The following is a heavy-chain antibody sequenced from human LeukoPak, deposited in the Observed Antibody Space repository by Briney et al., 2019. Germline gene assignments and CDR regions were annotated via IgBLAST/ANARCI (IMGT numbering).Heavy chain of an antibody. D-gene: IGHD3-16*02. CDR3: ARDYPY. J-gene: IGHJ4*02. CDR2: IKQDGSEK. Sequence: PGGSLRLSCAASGFTFSHYWMSWVRQAPGKGLEWVANIKQDGSEKYYVDSVKSRFTISRDNAKNSLYLQMNSLRAEDTAVYYCARDYPYWGQGTLVTVSS. V-gene: IGHV3-7*01. CDR1: GFTFSHYW.